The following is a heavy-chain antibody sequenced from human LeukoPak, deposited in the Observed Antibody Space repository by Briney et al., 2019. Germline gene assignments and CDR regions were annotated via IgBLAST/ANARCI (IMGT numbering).Heavy chain of an antibody. D-gene: IGHD3-10*01. Sequence: PSETLSLTCTVSGGSIRSYYWNWIRQPPGKGLEWIGYIYYSGSTNYNPSLKSRVTISVDTSKNQFSLKLSSVTAADTAVYYCAREKHYGSGREGGWFDPWGQGTLVTVSS. CDR3: AREKHYGSGREGGWFDP. CDR2: IYYSGST. CDR1: GGSIRSYY. V-gene: IGHV4-59*12. J-gene: IGHJ5*02.